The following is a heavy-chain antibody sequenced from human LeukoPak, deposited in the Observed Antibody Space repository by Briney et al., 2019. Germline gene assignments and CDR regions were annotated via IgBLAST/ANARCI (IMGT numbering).Heavy chain of an antibody. J-gene: IGHJ4*02. D-gene: IGHD3-22*01. V-gene: IGHV1-69*13. CDR1: GGTFSSYA. CDR2: IIPIFGTA. Sequence: SVKDSCKASGGTFSSYAISWVRQAPGQGLEWMGGIIPIFGTANYAQKFQGRVTITADESTSTAYMELSSLRSEDTAVYYCARAQKDSFYDSSGYYFDPFDYWGQGTLVTVSS. CDR3: ARAQKDSFYDSSGYYFDPFDY.